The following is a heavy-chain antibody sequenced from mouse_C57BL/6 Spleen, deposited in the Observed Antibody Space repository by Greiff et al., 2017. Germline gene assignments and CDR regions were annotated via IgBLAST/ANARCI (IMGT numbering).Heavy chain of an antibody. Sequence: EVQGVESGGGLVKPGGSLKLSCAASGFTFRDYGMHWVRQAPEKGLEWVAYISSGSSTIYYADTVKGRFTISRDNAKNTLFLQMTSLRSEDTAMYYGARIDYDYEYYFDYWGQGTTLTVSS. D-gene: IGHD2-4*01. V-gene: IGHV5-17*01. J-gene: IGHJ2*01. CDR1: GFTFRDYG. CDR2: ISSGSSTI. CDR3: ARIDYDYEYYFDY.